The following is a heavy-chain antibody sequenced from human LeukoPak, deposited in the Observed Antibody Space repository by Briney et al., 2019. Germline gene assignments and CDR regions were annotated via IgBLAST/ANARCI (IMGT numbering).Heavy chain of an antibody. CDR2: ISSSSSTI. CDR1: GFTFSSYS. CDR3: ARDAYCGGDCPVNY. J-gene: IGHJ4*02. V-gene: IGHV3-48*01. Sequence: GGSLRLSCAASGFTFSSYSMNWVRQAPGKGLEWVSYISSSSSTIYYADSVKGRFTISRDNAKNSLYLQMNSLRAEDTAVYYCARDAYCGGDCPVNYWGQGTLVTVSS. D-gene: IGHD2-21*02.